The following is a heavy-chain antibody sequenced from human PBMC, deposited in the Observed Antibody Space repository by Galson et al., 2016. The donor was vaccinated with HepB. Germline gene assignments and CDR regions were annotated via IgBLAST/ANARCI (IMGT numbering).Heavy chain of an antibody. J-gene: IGHJ4*02. D-gene: IGHD3-9*01. CDR3: AKSVLEHDILTGYYRRGADY. CDR2: SGSGGPT. Sequence: SLRLSCAASGFTFSSYAMSWVRQAPGKGLEWVSSSGSGGPTYYADSVKGRFTISRDNSKNTLFLQMHSLRADDTAVYYCAKSVLEHDILTGYYRRGADYWGQGTLVTVSS. V-gene: IGHV3-23*01. CDR1: GFTFSSYA.